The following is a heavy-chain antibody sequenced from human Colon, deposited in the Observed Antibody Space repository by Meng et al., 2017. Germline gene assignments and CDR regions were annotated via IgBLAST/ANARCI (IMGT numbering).Heavy chain of an antibody. Sequence: GESLKISCAASGFTFRDFWMNWVRQVPGKGLEWVANINADGSGKFYVDSVEGRFTISRDNARNSLSLQMDSLRADDTALYYCTRVSLHDFPDNLGQRTLVTVSS. CDR2: INADGSGK. CDR3: TRVSLHDFPDN. D-gene: IGHD3/OR15-3a*01. CDR1: GFTFRDFW. J-gene: IGHJ4*02. V-gene: IGHV3-7*01.